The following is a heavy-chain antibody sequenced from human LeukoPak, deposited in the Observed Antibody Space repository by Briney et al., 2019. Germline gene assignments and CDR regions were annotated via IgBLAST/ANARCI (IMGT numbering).Heavy chain of an antibody. CDR3: ARYSSAWFDP. Sequence: SETLSLTCTVSGGSISSGDYYWSWIRQPPGKGLEWIGHIYYSGSTYYNPSLKSRVTISVDTSKNQFSLKLSSVTAADTAVYNCARYSSAWFDPWGQGTLVTVSS. D-gene: IGHD6-25*01. CDR1: GGSISSGDYY. CDR2: IYYSGST. V-gene: IGHV4-39*01. J-gene: IGHJ5*02.